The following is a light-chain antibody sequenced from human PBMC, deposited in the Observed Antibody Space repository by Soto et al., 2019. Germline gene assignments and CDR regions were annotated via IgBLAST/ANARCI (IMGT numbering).Light chain of an antibody. Sequence: EIVMTQSPATLSVSPGERATLSCRASQSVNSNLVWYQQKPGQAPRLLIYGASTRATGIPGRFSGSGYGTEFTLTISNLQSEDFAVYYCQQYNNWLWTLGQGTKVEIK. V-gene: IGKV3-15*01. CDR2: GAS. CDR1: QSVNSN. J-gene: IGKJ1*01. CDR3: QQYNNWLWT.